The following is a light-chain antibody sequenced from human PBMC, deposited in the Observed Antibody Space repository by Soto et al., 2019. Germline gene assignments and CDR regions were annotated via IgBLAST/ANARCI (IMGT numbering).Light chain of an antibody. CDR1: QSVSRSY. Sequence: EIVLTQSPATLSLSPGERATLSCRASQSVSRSYLAWYTQKLGQAPRLLIYGASSRATGIPDRFSGSGSGTDFTLTISRLEPEDFAVYYCQQYGSSPLTFGGGTKVEIK. CDR2: GAS. V-gene: IGKV3-20*01. J-gene: IGKJ4*01. CDR3: QQYGSSPLT.